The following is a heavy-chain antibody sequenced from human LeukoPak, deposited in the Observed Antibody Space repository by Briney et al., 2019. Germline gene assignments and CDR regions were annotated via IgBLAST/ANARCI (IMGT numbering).Heavy chain of an antibody. Sequence: GASVRVSCKASGYTFTNFGISWVRQAPGQGLEYMGWISATKGDTNYAQKVQGRVTMTTDTSTSTAYMELRDLRSDDSGVYYCARDTVRFAPSHPERAAFDVWGQGTMVTVSS. CDR2: ISATKGDT. CDR3: ARDTVRFAPSHPERAAFDV. D-gene: IGHD3-3*01. J-gene: IGHJ3*01. CDR1: GYTFTNFG. V-gene: IGHV1-18*01.